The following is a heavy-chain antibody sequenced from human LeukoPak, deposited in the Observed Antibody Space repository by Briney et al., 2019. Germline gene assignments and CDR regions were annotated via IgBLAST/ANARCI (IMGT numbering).Heavy chain of an antibody. CDR3: ARGPKPITMVRGVIPYYFDY. J-gene: IGHJ4*02. D-gene: IGHD3-10*01. CDR2: LSAYNGNT. CDR1: GYSFSSYG. V-gene: IGHV1-18*01. Sequence: ASVKVSCKASGYSFSSYGISWLRRAPGHGLEWMGWLSAYNGNTHYAQKVQGRVTMTTDTSTSTAYLELRSLRSDDTAVYYCARGPKPITMVRGVIPYYFDYWGQGTPVTVSS.